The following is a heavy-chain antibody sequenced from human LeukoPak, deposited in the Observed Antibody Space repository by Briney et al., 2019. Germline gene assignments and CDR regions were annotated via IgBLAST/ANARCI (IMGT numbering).Heavy chain of an antibody. CDR1: GFTFSNAW. D-gene: IGHD2-21*02. J-gene: IGHJ4*02. V-gene: IGHV3-15*01. CDR3: TTDRYCGGDCQSDY. CDR2: IKSKTDGGTT. Sequence: GGSLRLSCAAPGFTFSNAWMSWVRQAPGKGLEWVGRIKSKTDGGTTDYAAPVKGRFTISRDDSKNTLYLQMNSLKTEDTAVYYCTTDRYCGGDCQSDYWGQGTLVTVSS.